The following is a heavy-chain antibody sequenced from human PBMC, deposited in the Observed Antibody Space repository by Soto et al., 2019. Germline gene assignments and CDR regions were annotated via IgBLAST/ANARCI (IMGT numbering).Heavy chain of an antibody. CDR2: ISWDGYST. CDR3: AKDSFLQYYYDSSGSHLPDY. J-gene: IGHJ4*02. CDR1: GFTFDDYT. D-gene: IGHD3-22*01. V-gene: IGHV3-43*01. Sequence: GGSLRLSCAASGFTFDDYTMHWVRQAPGEGLEWVSLISWDGYSTYYTDSVKGRFTISRDNSRNSLYLQMNSLRAEDTAVYYCAKDSFLQYYYDSSGSHLPDYWGQGTLVTVSS.